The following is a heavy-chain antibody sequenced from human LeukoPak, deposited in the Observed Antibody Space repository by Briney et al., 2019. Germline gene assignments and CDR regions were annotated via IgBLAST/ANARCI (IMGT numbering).Heavy chain of an antibody. V-gene: IGHV1-69*06. CDR2: IIPVFGTA. D-gene: IGHD3-22*01. CDR3: ARGDGGDYYDSSGYYYEA. Sequence: SVKVSCKASGGTFSSYAISWVRQAPGQGLEWMGGIIPVFGTANYAQKFQGRVTITADKSTSTAYMELSSLRSEDTAVYYFARGDGGDYYDSSGYYYEAWGQGTLVTVSS. CDR1: GGTFSSYA. J-gene: IGHJ4*02.